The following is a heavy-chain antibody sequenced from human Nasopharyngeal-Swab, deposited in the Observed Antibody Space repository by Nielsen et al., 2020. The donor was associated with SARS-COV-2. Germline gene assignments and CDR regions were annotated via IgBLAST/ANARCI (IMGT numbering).Heavy chain of an antibody. J-gene: IGHJ3*02. V-gene: IGHV3-48*03. CDR1: GFTFNTYA. Sequence: GGSLRLSCAASGFTFNTYAISWVRQAPGKGLEWVSYISSSGSTIYYADSVKGRFTISRDNAKNSLYLQMNSLRAEDTAVYYCARDNLDPFGGVIVHDAFDIWGQGTMVTVSS. CDR2: ISSSGSTI. CDR3: ARDNLDPFGGVIVHDAFDI. D-gene: IGHD3-16*02.